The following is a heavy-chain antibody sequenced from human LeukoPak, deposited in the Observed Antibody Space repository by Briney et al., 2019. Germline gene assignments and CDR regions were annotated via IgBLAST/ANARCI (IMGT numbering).Heavy chain of an antibody. CDR2: TYYRSKWYN. D-gene: IGHD3-22*01. Sequence: SQNLSLTCAISGDSVSSNSAAWNWIRQSPSRGLEWLGRTYYRSKWYNDYAVSVKSRITINPDTSKNQFSLQLNSVTPEDTAVYYCARDEPDYYDSSGSNGMDVWGQGTTVTVSS. CDR1: GDSVSSNSAA. CDR3: ARDEPDYYDSSGSNGMDV. J-gene: IGHJ6*02. V-gene: IGHV6-1*01.